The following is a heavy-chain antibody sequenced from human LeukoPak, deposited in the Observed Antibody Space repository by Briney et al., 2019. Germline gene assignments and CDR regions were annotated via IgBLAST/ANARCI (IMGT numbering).Heavy chain of an antibody. CDR3: ARAASGAAAGAY. Sequence: SETLSLTCTVSGGSISSYYWSWIRQPPGKGLEWIGYIYYSGSTNYNPSLKSRVTISVDTSKNQFTLKLSSVTAADTAVYYCARAASGAAAGAYWGQGTLVTVSS. J-gene: IGHJ4*02. V-gene: IGHV4-59*01. CDR2: IYYSGST. D-gene: IGHD6-13*01. CDR1: GGSISSYY.